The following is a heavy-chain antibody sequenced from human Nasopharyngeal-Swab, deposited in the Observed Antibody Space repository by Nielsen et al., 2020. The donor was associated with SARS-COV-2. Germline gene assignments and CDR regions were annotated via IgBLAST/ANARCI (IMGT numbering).Heavy chain of an antibody. CDR3: ARDPTSVAGTGDYYYGMDV. Sequence: SVPVSCKASGYTLPSYYMHWVRQAPGQGLEWLGRINPNSGGTNYAQKLQGRVTMTRDTSISTAYMELSRLTSDDTAVYYCARDPTSVAGTGDYYYGMDVWGQGTTVTVSS. CDR2: INPNSGGT. V-gene: IGHV1-2*06. D-gene: IGHD6-19*01. CDR1: GYTLPSYY. J-gene: IGHJ6*02.